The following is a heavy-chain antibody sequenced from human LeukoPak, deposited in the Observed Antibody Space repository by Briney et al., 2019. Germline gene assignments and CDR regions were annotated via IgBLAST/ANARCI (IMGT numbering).Heavy chain of an antibody. CDR3: ARAGDYVWGGWPFDI. CDR1: GLTFSSYA. Sequence: GGSLRLSCAASGLTFSSYAMSWVRQAPGKGLEWVSAISGSGGSTYYADSVKGRFTISRDNAKNSLYLQMNSLRAEDTAVYYCARAGDYVWGGWPFDIWGQGTMVTVSS. J-gene: IGHJ3*02. V-gene: IGHV3-23*01. CDR2: ISGSGGST. D-gene: IGHD3-16*01.